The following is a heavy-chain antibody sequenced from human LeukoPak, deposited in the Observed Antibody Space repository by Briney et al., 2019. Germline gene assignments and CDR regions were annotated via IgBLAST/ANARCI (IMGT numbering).Heavy chain of an antibody. Sequence: GESLQISCQGSGYSFTSYWIGWVRPMPGKGLGWMGIIYPGDSDTRYSPSFQGQVTISADKSISTAYLQWSSLKASDTAMYYCAIGRDSSGYTPFDYWGQGTLVTVPS. CDR3: AIGRDSSGYTPFDY. D-gene: IGHD3-22*01. CDR2: IYPGDSDT. V-gene: IGHV5-51*01. CDR1: GYSFTSYW. J-gene: IGHJ4*02.